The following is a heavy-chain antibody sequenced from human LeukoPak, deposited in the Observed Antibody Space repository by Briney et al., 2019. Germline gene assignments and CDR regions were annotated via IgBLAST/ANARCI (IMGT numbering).Heavy chain of an antibody. V-gene: IGHV6-1*01. D-gene: IGHD1-14*01. CDR1: GESLSSNIAA. CDR3: VRDDGIGLDAFDV. Sequence: SRSLSLTCAVSGESLSSNIAAWYWIRQPPSRGLEWLGRTYYRCKWYNDYAVSVKSRITINPDTSTNQLSLQLNSVTPEDTDVYYCVRDDGIGLDAFDVWSPGTMVTVSS. CDR2: TYYRCKWYN. J-gene: IGHJ3*01.